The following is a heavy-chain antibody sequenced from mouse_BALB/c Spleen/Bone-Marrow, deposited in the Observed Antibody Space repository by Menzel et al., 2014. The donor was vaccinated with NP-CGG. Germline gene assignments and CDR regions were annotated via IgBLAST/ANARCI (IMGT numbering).Heavy chain of an antibody. D-gene: IGHD2-3*01. Sequence: VMLVESGAELARPGASVRMSCKASGYSFTSYTMHWLKQGPGQGLEWIAYIVPSSAYSNYNQKFKDKATLTADRSSSTAYMQLSSQTSEDSAVYYCAREGSYDGCSGHFDYWGPGTTLTVSS. CDR3: AREGSYDGCSGHFDY. J-gene: IGHJ2*01. CDR1: GYSFTSYT. CDR2: IVPSSAYS. V-gene: IGHV1-4*01.